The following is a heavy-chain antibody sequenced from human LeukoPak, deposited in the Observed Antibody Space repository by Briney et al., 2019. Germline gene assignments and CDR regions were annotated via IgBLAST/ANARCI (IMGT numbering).Heavy chain of an antibody. D-gene: IGHD3-3*01. Sequence: GGSLRLSCAASGFTFSSYGMHWVRQAPGKGLEWVAVISYDGSNKYYTDSVKGRFTISRDNSKNTLYLQMNSLRAEDTAVYYCARDESPLITIFGVVNYPFDYWGQGTLVTVSS. CDR3: ARDESPLITIFGVVNYPFDY. CDR2: ISYDGSNK. V-gene: IGHV3-30*03. J-gene: IGHJ4*02. CDR1: GFTFSSYG.